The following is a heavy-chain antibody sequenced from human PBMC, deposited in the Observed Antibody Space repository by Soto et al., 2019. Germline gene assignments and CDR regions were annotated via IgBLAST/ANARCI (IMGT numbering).Heavy chain of an antibody. D-gene: IGHD3-22*01. CDR1: GFTVSSNY. Sequence: PGGSLRLSCAASGFTVSSNYMSWVRQAPGKGLEWVSIIYTDGSTYYADSVKGRFTLSRDDSKNTLYLQINSLRVEDTAVYYCVKEANPFINTLVVLIFDYWGQGTQVTVSS. CDR2: IYTDGST. CDR3: VKEANPFINTLVVLIFDY. V-gene: IGHV3-66*01. J-gene: IGHJ4*02.